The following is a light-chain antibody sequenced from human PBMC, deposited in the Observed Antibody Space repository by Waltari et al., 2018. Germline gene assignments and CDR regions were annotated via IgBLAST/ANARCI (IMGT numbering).Light chain of an antibody. CDR3: QQYNNWPQT. CDR2: GAS. J-gene: IGKJ2*01. Sequence: EIVMTHSPATLSVSPVERASHSCRASQSVSSNLPWYQQKPAQAPRLLSYGASARATGIPARFSGSGSGTEFTLTISSLQSEDFAVYYCQQYNNWPQTFGQGTKLEIK. V-gene: IGKV3-15*01. CDR1: QSVSSN.